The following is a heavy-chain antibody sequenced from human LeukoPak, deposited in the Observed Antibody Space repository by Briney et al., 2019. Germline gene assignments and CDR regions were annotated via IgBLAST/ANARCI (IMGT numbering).Heavy chain of an antibody. D-gene: IGHD2-21*01. CDR3: ARAPYNSCYYRFDY. Sequence: GGSLRLSCAASGFTFSYFWMSWVRQAPGKRLEWVANIKQDGSEKYYVDSVSGRFISSRDNDKNSLYLKMNSLRAADTAVYYCARAPYNSCYYRFDYWGQGTLVTVSS. J-gene: IGHJ4*02. CDR2: IKQDGSEK. CDR1: GFTFSYFW. V-gene: IGHV3-7*01.